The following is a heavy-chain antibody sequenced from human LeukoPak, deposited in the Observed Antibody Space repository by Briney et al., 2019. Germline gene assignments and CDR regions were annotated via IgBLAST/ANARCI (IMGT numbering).Heavy chain of an antibody. CDR2: IYFGDSDT. D-gene: IGHD4/OR15-4a*01. V-gene: IGHV5-51*01. Sequence: GESLKISCKGSGYSFTSYWIGWVRRMPGKGLEWMGIIYFGDSDTRYSPSFQGQVTISADKSFTTAYLQWGSLVASDTAMYYCARLYGASRAFDIWGQGTKVTVSS. CDR3: ARLYGASRAFDI. CDR1: GYSFTSYW. J-gene: IGHJ3*02.